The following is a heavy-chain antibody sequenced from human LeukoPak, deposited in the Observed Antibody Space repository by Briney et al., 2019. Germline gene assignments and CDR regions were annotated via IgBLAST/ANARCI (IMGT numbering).Heavy chain of an antibody. D-gene: IGHD2-15*01. CDR2: ISGSGGST. Sequence: SGGSLRLSCAASGFTFSSYAMSWVRQAPGKGLEWVSAISGSGGSTYYADSVKGRFTISRDNSKNTLYLQMNSLRAEDTAVYYCAKATSIVVVVAATPLWGQGTLVTVSS. CDR1: GFTFSSYA. CDR3: AKATSIVVVVAATPL. J-gene: IGHJ4*02. V-gene: IGHV3-23*01.